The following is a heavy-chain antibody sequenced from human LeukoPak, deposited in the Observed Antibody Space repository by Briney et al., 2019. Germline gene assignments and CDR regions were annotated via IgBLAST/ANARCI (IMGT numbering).Heavy chain of an antibody. CDR3: AREGDCSSTSCYNY. CDR1: GYSISSGYY. V-gene: IGHV4-38-2*02. CDR2: IYHSGST. Sequence: SETLSLTCTVSGYSISSGYYWGWIRQPPGKGLEWIGSIYHSGSTYYNPSLKSRVTISVDTSKNQFSLKLSSVTAADTAVYYCAREGDCSSTSCYNYWGQGTLVTVSS. J-gene: IGHJ4*02. D-gene: IGHD2-2*02.